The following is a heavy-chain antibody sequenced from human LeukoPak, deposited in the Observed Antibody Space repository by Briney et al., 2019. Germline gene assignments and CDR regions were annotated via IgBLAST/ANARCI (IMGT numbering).Heavy chain of an antibody. V-gene: IGHV4-39*01. CDR2: IYYSGST. D-gene: IGHD3-3*01. CDR1: GGSISSSSYY. CDR3: ASRAGYYDFWSGYYSDY. Sequence: PSETLSLTCTVSGGSISSSSYYWGWIRQPPGKGLEWIGSIYYSGSTYYNPSLKSRVTISVDTSKNQFSLKLSSVTAADTAVYYCASRAGYYDFWSGYYSDYWGQGTLVTVSS. J-gene: IGHJ4*02.